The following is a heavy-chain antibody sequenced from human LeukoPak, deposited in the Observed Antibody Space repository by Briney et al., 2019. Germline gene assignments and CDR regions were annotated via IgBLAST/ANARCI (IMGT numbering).Heavy chain of an antibody. V-gene: IGHV3-48*01. CDR2: INSSSSAI. Sequence: PGGSLRLSCAASGFTFSSYSMNWVRQAPGKGLEWVSYINSSSSAIYYADSVKGRFTISRDNAKNSLYLQMNSLRAEDTAVYYCAREQYSYGPYYSALDYWGQGTLVTVSS. CDR1: GFTFSSYS. J-gene: IGHJ4*02. CDR3: AREQYSYGPYYSALDY. D-gene: IGHD5-18*01.